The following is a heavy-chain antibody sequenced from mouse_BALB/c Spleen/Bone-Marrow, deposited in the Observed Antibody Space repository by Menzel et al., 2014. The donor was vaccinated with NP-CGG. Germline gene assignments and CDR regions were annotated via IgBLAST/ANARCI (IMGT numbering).Heavy chain of an antibody. D-gene: IGHD2-4*01. CDR1: GYAFSSFW. Sequence: QVQLQQSGAELVRPGSSVKISCKASGYAFSSFWMNWVKQRPGQGLEWIGQIYPGDGETNYNGKFKGKATLTADKSSSTAYMQLSSLTAEDSAVYFCARDDYGPDYWCQGPTPTVS. CDR3: ARDDYGPDY. V-gene: IGHV1-80*01. CDR2: IYPGDGET. J-gene: IGHJ2*01.